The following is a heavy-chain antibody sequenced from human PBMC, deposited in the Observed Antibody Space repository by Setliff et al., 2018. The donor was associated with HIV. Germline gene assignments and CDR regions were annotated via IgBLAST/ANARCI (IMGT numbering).Heavy chain of an antibody. CDR3: ARPGSSSYYYAMDV. CDR1: GGSISSYY. Sequence: SETLSLTCTVSGGSISSYYWNWIRQPPGKGLEWIGYIYYSGSTNYNPSLKSRVTISVDTSKNQFSLKLTSVTAADTAVYYCARPGSSSYYYAMDVWGQGTTVTVSS. J-gene: IGHJ6*02. D-gene: IGHD3-10*01. V-gene: IGHV4-59*01. CDR2: IYYSGST.